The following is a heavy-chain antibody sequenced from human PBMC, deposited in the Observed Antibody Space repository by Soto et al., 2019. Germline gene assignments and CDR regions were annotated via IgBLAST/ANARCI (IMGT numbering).Heavy chain of an antibody. CDR1: GYTFTNYY. CDR3: ARDFGSYWFDY. Sequence: GASVKVSCKASGYTFTNYYIHWVRQAPGQGLEWMGWINPNSGATNYAQKFQGWVTMTRDTSISTAYLELSRLRSDDTAVYYCARDFGSYWFDYWGQGTPVTVSS. J-gene: IGHJ4*02. D-gene: IGHD3-10*01. CDR2: INPNSGAT. V-gene: IGHV1-2*04.